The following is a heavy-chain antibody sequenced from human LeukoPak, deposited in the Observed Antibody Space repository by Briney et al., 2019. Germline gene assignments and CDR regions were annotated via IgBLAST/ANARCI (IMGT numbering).Heavy chain of an antibody. CDR2: IVVGSGNT. V-gene: IGHV1-58*02. CDR1: GFTFTSSA. CDR3: AAELNYYDSSGSGDY. D-gene: IGHD3-22*01. J-gene: IGHJ4*02. Sequence: SVKVSCKASGFTFTSSAMQWVRQARGQRLEWIGWIVVGSGNTNYAQKFQERVTITRDMSTSTAYMELTSLRSEDTAVYYCAAELNYYDSSGSGDYWGQGTLVTVSS.